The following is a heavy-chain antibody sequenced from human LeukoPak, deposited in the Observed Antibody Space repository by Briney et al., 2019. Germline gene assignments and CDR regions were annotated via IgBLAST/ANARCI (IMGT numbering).Heavy chain of an antibody. J-gene: IGHJ4*02. CDR3: ASPSGSYYFDY. CDR2: IYSGGST. V-gene: IGHV3-66*02. D-gene: IGHD1-26*01. CDR1: GFTVSSNY. Sequence: RPGGSLRLSCAASGFTVSSNYMSWVRQAPGKGLEWVSVIYSGGSTYYADSAKGRFTISRDNSKNTLYLQMNSLRAEDTAVYYCASPSGSYYFDYWGQGTLVTVSS.